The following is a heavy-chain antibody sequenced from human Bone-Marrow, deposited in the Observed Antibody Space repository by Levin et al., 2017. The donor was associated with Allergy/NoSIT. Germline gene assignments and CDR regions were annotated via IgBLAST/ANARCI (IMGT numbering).Heavy chain of an antibody. CDR1: GFTFSSHW. CDR3: ARVLGYCSGASCFPRDY. Sequence: LSLTCAASGFTFSSHWMSWVRQAPGKGLEWVANIEQDGTEKYYVDSVKGRFTISRDNAKNSLYLHMNSLRAEDTAVYYCARVLGYCSGASCFPRDYWGQGTLVTVSS. V-gene: IGHV3-7*01. J-gene: IGHJ4*02. D-gene: IGHD2-15*01. CDR2: IEQDGTEK.